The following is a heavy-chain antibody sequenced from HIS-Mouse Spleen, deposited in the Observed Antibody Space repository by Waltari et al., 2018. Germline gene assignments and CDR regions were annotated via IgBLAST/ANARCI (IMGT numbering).Heavy chain of an antibody. J-gene: IGHJ2*01. CDR3: AREIPYSSSWYDWYFDL. D-gene: IGHD6-13*01. V-gene: IGHV4-39*07. CDR1: GGSIRSSSYY. Sequence: QLQLQESGPGLVKPSETLSLTCTVSGGSIRSSSYYLGLILQPPGKGLEWIGSIYYSGSTYYNPSLKSRVTISVDTSKNQFSLKLSSVTAADTAVYYCAREIPYSSSWYDWYFDLWGRGTLVTVSS. CDR2: IYYSGST.